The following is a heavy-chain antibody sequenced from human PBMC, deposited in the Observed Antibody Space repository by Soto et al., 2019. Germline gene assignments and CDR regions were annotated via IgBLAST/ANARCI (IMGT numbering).Heavy chain of an antibody. CDR1: GYTLTELS. CDR3: ATDLGALRSTGATRDY. J-gene: IGHJ4*02. CDR2: FDPEDGET. V-gene: IGHV1-24*01. D-gene: IGHD1-26*01. Sequence: ASVKVSCKVSGYTLTELSMHWVRQSPGKGLEWMGGFDPEDGETIYAQKFQGRVTMTEDTSTDTAYMELSSLRSEHTAVYYCATDLGALRSTGATRDYWGQGTLVTISS.